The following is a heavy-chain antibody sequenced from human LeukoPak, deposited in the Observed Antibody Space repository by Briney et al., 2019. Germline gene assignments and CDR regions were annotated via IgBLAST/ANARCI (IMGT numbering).Heavy chain of an antibody. Sequence: PGGSLRLSCTASGFIFSGSWMAWIRQAPGKGLEWVAIIKKDGSEKYYVDSMKGRFTISRDNAKNSLFLQMNSLRAEDTAIYYCAKDFGGSDYDWYFDLWGRGTVVTVSS. D-gene: IGHD1-26*01. V-gene: IGHV3-7*03. J-gene: IGHJ2*01. CDR3: AKDFGGSDYDWYFDL. CDR1: GFIFSGSW. CDR2: IKKDGSEK.